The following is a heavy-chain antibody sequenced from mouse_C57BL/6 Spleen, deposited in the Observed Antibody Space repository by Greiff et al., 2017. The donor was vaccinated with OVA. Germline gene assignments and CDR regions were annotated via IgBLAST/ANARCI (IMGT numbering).Heavy chain of an antibody. CDR1: GFTFSDYG. Sequence: EVKLQESGGGLVKPGGSLKLSCAASGFTFSDYGMHWVRQAPEKGLEWVAYISSGSSTIYYADTVKGRFTISRDNAKNTLFLQMTSLRSEDTAMYYCARATTVVDGYFDVWGTGTTVTVSS. V-gene: IGHV5-17*01. CDR3: ARATTVVDGYFDV. D-gene: IGHD1-1*01. J-gene: IGHJ1*03. CDR2: ISSGSSTI.